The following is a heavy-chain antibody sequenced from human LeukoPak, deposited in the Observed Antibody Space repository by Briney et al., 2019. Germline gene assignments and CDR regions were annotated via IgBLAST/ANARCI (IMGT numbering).Heavy chain of an antibody. CDR2: ISSSGGTI. CDR1: GFTFSDYY. CDR3: ARDSYYYDSSGYYLGAFDI. V-gene: IGHV3-11*01. D-gene: IGHD3-22*01. Sequence: GGSLRLSCAASGFTFSDYYMTWIRQAPGKGLEWVAYISSSGGTIYYADSVKGRFTISRDNAKNSLYLQMNSLRAEDTAVYYCARDSYYYDSSGYYLGAFDIWGQGTMVTVSS. J-gene: IGHJ3*02.